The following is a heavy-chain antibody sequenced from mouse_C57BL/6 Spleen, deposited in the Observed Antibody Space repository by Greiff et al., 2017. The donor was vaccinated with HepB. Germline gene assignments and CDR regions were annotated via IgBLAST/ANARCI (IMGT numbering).Heavy chain of an antibody. V-gene: IGHV10-1*01. D-gene: IGHD2-5*01. CDR3: VRQGYSNEFAY. CDR1: GFSFNTYA. Sequence: EVQLVESGGGLVQPKGSLKLSCAASGFSFNTYAMNWVRQAPGKGLEWVARIRSKSNNYATYYADSVKDRFTISRDDSESMLYLQMNNLKTEDTAMYYCVRQGYSNEFAYWGQGTLVTVSA. J-gene: IGHJ3*01. CDR2: IRSKSNNYAT.